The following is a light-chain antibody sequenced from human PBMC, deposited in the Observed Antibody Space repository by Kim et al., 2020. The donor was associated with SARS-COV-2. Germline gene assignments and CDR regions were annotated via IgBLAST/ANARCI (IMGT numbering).Light chain of an antibody. CDR3: QAWDSSALWV. J-gene: IGLJ3*02. CDR1: KLGDKY. Sequence: VSPGQTASITCSGHKLGDKYACWYQQKPGQPPVVVIYQDNKRPSGIPERFSGSNSGNTATLTISGNQAMDEADYYCQAWDSSALWVFGGGTQLTVL. CDR2: QDN. V-gene: IGLV3-1*01.